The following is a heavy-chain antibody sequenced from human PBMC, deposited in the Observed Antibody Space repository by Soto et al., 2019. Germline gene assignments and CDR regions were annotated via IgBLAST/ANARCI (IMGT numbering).Heavy chain of an antibody. CDR3: TTDEPFLWFGESGLSTPDY. CDR2: IKSKTDGGTT. V-gene: IGHV3-15*01. CDR1: GFTFSNAW. D-gene: IGHD3-10*01. J-gene: IGHJ4*02. Sequence: GGSLRLSCAASGFTFSNAWMSWVRQAPGKGLEWVGRIKSKTDGGTTDYAAPVKGRFTISRDDSKNTLYLQMNSMKTEDTAVYYCTTDEPFLWFGESGLSTPDYWGQGTLVTVSS.